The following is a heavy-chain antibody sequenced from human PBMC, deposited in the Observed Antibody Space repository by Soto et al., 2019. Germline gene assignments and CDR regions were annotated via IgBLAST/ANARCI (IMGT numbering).Heavy chain of an antibody. Sequence: SLRLSCAASGFTFSSYAMSWVRQAPGKGLEWVSAISGSGGSTYYADSVKGRFTISRDNSKNTLYLQMNSLRAEDTAVYYCAKDLSNYYDSSGYPAFDYWGQGTLV. V-gene: IGHV3-23*01. CDR3: AKDLSNYYDSSGYPAFDY. J-gene: IGHJ4*02. CDR2: ISGSGGST. CDR1: GFTFSSYA. D-gene: IGHD3-22*01.